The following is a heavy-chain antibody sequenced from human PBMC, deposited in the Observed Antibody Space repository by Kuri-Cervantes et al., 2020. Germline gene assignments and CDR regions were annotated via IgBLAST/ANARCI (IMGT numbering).Heavy chain of an antibody. V-gene: IGHV3-30*03. D-gene: IGHD3-16*01. CDR2: ISYDGSNK. CDR1: GVTFSSYG. Sequence: GESLKISCAASGVTFSSYGMHWVRQAPGKGLEWVAAISYDGSNKYYVDSVKGRLTISRDNAKNSLYLQMNSLRAEDTAVYYCAREGGGFFIHWGQGTLVTVSS. CDR3: AREGGGFFIH. J-gene: IGHJ4*02.